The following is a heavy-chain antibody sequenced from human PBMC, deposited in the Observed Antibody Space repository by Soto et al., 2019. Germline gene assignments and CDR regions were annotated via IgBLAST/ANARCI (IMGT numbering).Heavy chain of an antibody. CDR2: ISWDDDK. Sequence: ITLKESGPTLVEPTQTLTLTCTFSGFSLSTYEVGVGWIRQPPGTALEWVAPISWDDDKRYSASLRSRLTINKDTSKNQVVLTMTNMDPVDTGTYYCAHSLKSGPLEYFSHWGQGTLVSVSS. CDR1: GFSLSTYEVG. J-gene: IGHJ1*01. CDR3: AHSLKSGPLEYFSH. V-gene: IGHV2-5*02. D-gene: IGHD3-10*01.